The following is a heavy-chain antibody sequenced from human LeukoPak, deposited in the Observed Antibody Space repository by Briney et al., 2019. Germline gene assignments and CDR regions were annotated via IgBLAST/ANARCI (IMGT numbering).Heavy chain of an antibody. V-gene: IGHV4-4*07. Sequence: SETLSLTCTVSGGSISSYYWGWIRQPAGKGLKWIGRIYTSGSTNYNPSLKSRVTMSVDTSKNQFSLKLSSVTAADTAVYYCAREGLMVRGGFDPWGQGTLVTVSS. CDR2: IYTSGST. CDR3: AREGLMVRGGFDP. D-gene: IGHD3-10*01. CDR1: GGSISSYY. J-gene: IGHJ5*02.